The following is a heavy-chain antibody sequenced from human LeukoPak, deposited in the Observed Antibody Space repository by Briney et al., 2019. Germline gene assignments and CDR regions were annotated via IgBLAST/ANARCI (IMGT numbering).Heavy chain of an antibody. Sequence: SGTSPRLSCAASGFTFSSYAMNWVRQAPGKGLEWVSAISGRGGSTYYADSVQGRFTISRDNSKNTLYMQMNSLRAEDTAVYYCAKAVVGTTVADYWGQGTLVTVSS. CDR1: GFTFSSYA. CDR3: AKAVVGTTVADY. J-gene: IGHJ4*02. V-gene: IGHV3-23*01. D-gene: IGHD1-26*01. CDR2: ISGRGGST.